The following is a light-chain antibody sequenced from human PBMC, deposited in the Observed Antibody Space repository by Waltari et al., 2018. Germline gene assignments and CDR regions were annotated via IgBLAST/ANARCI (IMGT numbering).Light chain of an antibody. CDR2: DVS. CDR1: ENVYNY. J-gene: IGKJ2*01. CDR3: HQRGVWPPT. Sequence: EIVLTQSPATLSLSPGEGATLSCRASENVYNYLAWYQQSPGQAPRLLIYDVSNGTTGIPARFSGSGSGTDFTLSISSLEPEDFAVYYCHQRGVWPPTFGQGTKLQVK. V-gene: IGKV3-11*01.